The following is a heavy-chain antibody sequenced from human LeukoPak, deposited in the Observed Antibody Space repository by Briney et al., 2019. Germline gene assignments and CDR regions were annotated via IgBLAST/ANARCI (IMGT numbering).Heavy chain of an antibody. CDR2: VKSSGDIT. V-gene: IGHV1-46*01. J-gene: IGHJ6*02. Sequence: VASVKVSCKASGYTFTSYHMHWVRQAPGQGLEWMGIVKSSGDITLYAQKFQGRVTVTRDTSTSTVYMELRSLRSEDTAVYYCARGGSMYYYGSVSPDYGMDVWGQGTTVTVSS. D-gene: IGHD3-10*01. CDR3: ARGGSMYYYGSVSPDYGMDV. CDR1: GYTFTSYH.